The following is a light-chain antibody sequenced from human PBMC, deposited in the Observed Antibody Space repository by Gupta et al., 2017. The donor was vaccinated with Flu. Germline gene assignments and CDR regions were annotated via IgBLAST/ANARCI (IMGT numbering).Light chain of an antibody. V-gene: IGKV3-11*01. CDR3: QQRSDLPMYT. CDR2: DTS. J-gene: IGKJ2*01. CDR1: QSVSTY. Sequence: ATLSLSPGERAILSCRASQSVSTYLAWYQQKPGQAPRLLMYDTSKRVAGIPASFSGSGYGTDFTLTISTREPEDFAVYYCQQRSDLPMYTFGQGTMLEIK.